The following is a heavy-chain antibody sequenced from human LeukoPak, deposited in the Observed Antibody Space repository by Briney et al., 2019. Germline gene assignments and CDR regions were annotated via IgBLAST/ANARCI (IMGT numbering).Heavy chain of an antibody. V-gene: IGHV3-23*01. CDR3: ARAFGVVVGYYYYMDV. CDR1: GFTFSSYA. Sequence: GGSLRLSCAASGFTFSSYAMSWVRQAPGKGLEWVSAISGSGGSTYYADSVKGRFTISRDNTKNSLYLQMSSLRAEDTAMYYCARAFGVVVGYYYYMDVWGKGTTVTVSS. J-gene: IGHJ6*03. D-gene: IGHD3-3*01. CDR2: ISGSGGST.